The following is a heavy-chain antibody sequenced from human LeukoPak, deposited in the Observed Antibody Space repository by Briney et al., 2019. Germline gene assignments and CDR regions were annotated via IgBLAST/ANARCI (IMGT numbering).Heavy chain of an antibody. CDR2: IWFDGSNQ. J-gene: IGHJ4*02. D-gene: IGHD3-9*01. V-gene: IGHV3-33*01. CDR3: AIDPYYDILTGHSPFDY. Sequence: GGSLRLSCAASGFTFRSYGMHWVRQAPGKGLEWVAVIWFDGSNQYYADSVKGRFAISRDNSKNTLYLQMNSLRAEDTAVYYCAIDPYYDILTGHSPFDYWGQGTLVTVSA. CDR1: GFTFRSYG.